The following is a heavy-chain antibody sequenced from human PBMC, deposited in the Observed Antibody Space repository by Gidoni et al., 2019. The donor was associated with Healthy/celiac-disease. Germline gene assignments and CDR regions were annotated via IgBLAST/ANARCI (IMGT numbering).Heavy chain of an antibody. D-gene: IGHD4-4*01. Sequence: QVQLVQSGAEVKKPGASVTVSCKASGYTFTSYDINWVRQDTGQGLEWMGWMNPNSGNTGYAQKFQGRVTMTRNTSISTAYMELSSLRSEDTAVYYCARYGSNLTRYYYYGMDVWGQGTTVTVSS. J-gene: IGHJ6*02. V-gene: IGHV1-8*01. CDR1: GYTFTSYD. CDR3: ARYGSNLTRYYYYGMDV. CDR2: MNPNSGNT.